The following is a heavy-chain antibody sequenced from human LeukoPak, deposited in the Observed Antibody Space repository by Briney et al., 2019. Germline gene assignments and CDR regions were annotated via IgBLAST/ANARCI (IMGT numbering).Heavy chain of an antibody. CDR3: ARGRAPAYSSSRGAFDI. J-gene: IGHJ3*02. Sequence: PSETLSLTCAVYGGSFSGYYWSWIRQPPGKGLEWIGEINHSGSTNYNPSLKSRVTISVDTSKNQFSLKLSSVTAADTAVYYCARGRAPAYSSSRGAFDIWGQGTMVTVSS. CDR1: GGSFSGYY. CDR2: INHSGST. D-gene: IGHD6-13*01. V-gene: IGHV4-34*01.